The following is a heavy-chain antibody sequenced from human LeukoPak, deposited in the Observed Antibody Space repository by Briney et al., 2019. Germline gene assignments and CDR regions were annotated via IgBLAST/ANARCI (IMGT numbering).Heavy chain of an antibody. V-gene: IGHV3-21*01. D-gene: IGHD6-19*01. Sequence: GGSLRLSCAVSGFAVTSSYMTWVRQTPGKGLEWVSSISSSSSYIYYADSVKGRFTISRDNAKNSLYLQMNSLRAEDTAVYYCARDRSGWTPRGAFDIWGQGTMVTVSS. CDR2: ISSSSSYI. CDR3: ARDRSGWTPRGAFDI. CDR1: GFAVTSSY. J-gene: IGHJ3*02.